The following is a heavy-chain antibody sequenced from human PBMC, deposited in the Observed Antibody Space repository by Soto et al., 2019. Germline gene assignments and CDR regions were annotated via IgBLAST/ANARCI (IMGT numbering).Heavy chain of an antibody. CDR1: GYTFTSYY. CDR3: ASPCSSTSCYEGYYYYYYGMDV. J-gene: IGHJ6*02. V-gene: IGHV1-46*01. Sequence: ASVKVSCKASGYTFTSYYMRWVRQAPGQGLEWMGIINPSGGSTSYAQKFQGRVTMTRDTSTSTVYMELSSLRSEDTAVYYCASPCSSTSCYEGYYYYYYGMDVWGQRTTVTVSS. CDR2: INPSGGST. D-gene: IGHD2-2*01.